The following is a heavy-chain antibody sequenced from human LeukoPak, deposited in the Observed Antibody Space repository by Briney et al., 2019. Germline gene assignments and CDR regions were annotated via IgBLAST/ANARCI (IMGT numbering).Heavy chain of an antibody. Sequence: ASVKVSCKASGYTFTDYYMHWVRQAPGQGLEWMGWINPNSGGTNYAQKFQGRVTMTRDTSISTAYMELSRLRSDDTAVYYCARDPYYDSGVGSGEGAFDIWGQGTMVTVSS. CDR2: INPNSGGT. CDR1: GYTFTDYY. CDR3: ARDPYYDSGVGSGEGAFDI. J-gene: IGHJ3*02. V-gene: IGHV1-2*02. D-gene: IGHD3-22*01.